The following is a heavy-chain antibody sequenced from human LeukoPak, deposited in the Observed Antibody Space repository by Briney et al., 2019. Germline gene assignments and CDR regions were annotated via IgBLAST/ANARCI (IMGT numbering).Heavy chain of an antibody. CDR2: ISGSGGST. CDR1: GFTFSSYA. CDR3: AKDRYYYDSSALQYYFDY. Sequence: QTGGSLRLSCAASGFTFSSYAMSWVRQAPGKGLEWVSAISGSGGSTYYADSVKGRFTISRDNSKNTLYLQMNSLRAEDTAVYYCAKDRYYYDSSALQYYFDYWGQGTLVTVSS. D-gene: IGHD3-22*01. J-gene: IGHJ4*02. V-gene: IGHV3-23*01.